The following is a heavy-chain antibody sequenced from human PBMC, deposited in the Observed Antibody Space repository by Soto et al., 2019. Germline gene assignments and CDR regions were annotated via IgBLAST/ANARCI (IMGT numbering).Heavy chain of an antibody. CDR3: ARAWTDVDIVAYYGMDV. J-gene: IGHJ6*02. CDR2: IYYSGST. Sequence: SETLSLTCTVSGGSISSGGYYWIWIRQHPGKGLEWIGYIYYSGSTYYNPSLKSRVTISVDTSKNQFSLKLSSVTAADTAVYYCARAWTDVDIVAYYGMDVWGQGTTVTVSS. D-gene: IGHD5-12*01. V-gene: IGHV4-31*03. CDR1: GGSISSGGYY.